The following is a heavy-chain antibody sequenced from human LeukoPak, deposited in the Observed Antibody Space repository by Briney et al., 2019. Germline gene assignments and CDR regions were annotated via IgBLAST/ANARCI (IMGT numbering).Heavy chain of an antibody. J-gene: IGHJ5*02. D-gene: IGHD3-9*01. CDR2: ISTSSSYI. V-gene: IGHV3-21*04. Sequence: GGSLRLSCAASGFTFSSYSMNWVRQAPGKGLEWVSSISTSSSYIYYADSVKGRFTISRDNAKNSLYLQMNSLRAEDTAVYYCARDTISLTTIFRKSWNNWFDPWGQGTLVTVSS. CDR1: GFTFSSYS. CDR3: ARDTISLTTIFRKSWNNWFDP.